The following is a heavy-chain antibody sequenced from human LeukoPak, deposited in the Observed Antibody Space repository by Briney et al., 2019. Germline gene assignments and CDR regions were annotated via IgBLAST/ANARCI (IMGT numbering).Heavy chain of an antibody. J-gene: IGHJ4*02. Sequence: SGGSLRLSCAASGFTFISYWLTWVRQAPGRGLEWVANIKSDGSEKYYVDSLKGRFTISRDNSKNTLYLQMNSLRAEDTAVYYCARGVDTAMGHFDYWGQGTLVTVSS. CDR3: ARGVDTAMGHFDY. V-gene: IGHV3-7*01. CDR2: IKSDGSEK. D-gene: IGHD5-18*01. CDR1: GFTFISYW.